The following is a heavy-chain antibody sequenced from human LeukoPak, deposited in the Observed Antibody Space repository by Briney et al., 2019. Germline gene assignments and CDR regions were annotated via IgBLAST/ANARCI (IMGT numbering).Heavy chain of an antibody. CDR3: AKAPVTSCRGAFCYPFDY. Sequence: AGGSLRLSCATSGFSFSSYAMSWVRQAPGKGLEWVSAMSSSDDGRYYAASVRGRFTIPRDTSRSTLYLQMNSLRAEDAAVYYCAKAPVTSCRGAFCYPFDYWGQGTLVTASS. J-gene: IGHJ4*02. V-gene: IGHV3-23*01. CDR2: MSSSDDGR. CDR1: GFSFSSYA. D-gene: IGHD2-15*01.